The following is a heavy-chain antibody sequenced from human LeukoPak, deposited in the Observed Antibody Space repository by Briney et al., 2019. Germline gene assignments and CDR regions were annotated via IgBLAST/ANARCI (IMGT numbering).Heavy chain of an antibody. V-gene: IGHV1-18*01. CDR3: ARVGGSGSYYPNGWFDP. D-gene: IGHD3-10*01. Sequence: ASVKVSCKASGYTFTSYGISWVRQAPGQGLEWMGWISAYNGNTNYAQKLQGRVTMTTDTSTSTAYMELRSLSSVTAADTAVYYCARVGGSGSYYPNGWFDPWGQGTLVTVSS. CDR2: ISAYNGNT. CDR1: GYTFTSYG. J-gene: IGHJ5*02.